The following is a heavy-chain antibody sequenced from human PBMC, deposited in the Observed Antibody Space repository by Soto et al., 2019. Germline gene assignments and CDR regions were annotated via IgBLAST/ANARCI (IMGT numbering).Heavy chain of an antibody. V-gene: IGHV1-2*04. J-gene: IGHJ6*03. CDR3: ARESGGATATLDYYYFYMDV. CDR1: GDSFNDYY. Sequence: QVQLVQSGAEVRKPGASVTVSCRPSGDSFNDYYIHWVRQAPGQGFGWMGWINPNGGVTKYAQKFQGWVSMTRDTSIRTVYMQLSRLRSDDTAVYYCARESGGATATLDYYYFYMDVWGTGTTVTVSS. D-gene: IGHD5-12*01. CDR2: INPNGGVT.